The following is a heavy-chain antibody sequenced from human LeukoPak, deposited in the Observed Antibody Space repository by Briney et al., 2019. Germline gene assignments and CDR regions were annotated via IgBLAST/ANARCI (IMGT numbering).Heavy chain of an antibody. CDR3: ARGGIAGSAVYYYYMDV. D-gene: IGHD6-13*01. CDR1: GFTFRSYT. CDR2: ISAVGTYI. J-gene: IGHJ6*03. V-gene: IGHV3-21*01. Sequence: PGGSLRLSCAASGFTFRSYTIHWVRQAPGKGLEWVSSISAVGTYIYYADSVKGRFTISRDNVEKSAYLELSGLTGQDTAIYYCARGGIAGSAVYYYYMDVWGKGTTVTVSS.